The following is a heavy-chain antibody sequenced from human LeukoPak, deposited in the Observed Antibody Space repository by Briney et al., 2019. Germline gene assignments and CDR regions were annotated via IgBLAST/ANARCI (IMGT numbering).Heavy chain of an antibody. D-gene: IGHD3-9*01. Sequence: PLASVKVSCKASGYTFTSYYMHWVRQAPGQGLEWMGLINPFAGNTNYAQKFQGRVTMSRDTSTSTVSMELSSLRSEDTALYYCARSDLLTGSPLFYWGQGTLVTVSS. CDR3: ARSDLLTGSPLFY. V-gene: IGHV1-46*01. CDR2: INPFAGNT. J-gene: IGHJ4*02. CDR1: GYTFTSYY.